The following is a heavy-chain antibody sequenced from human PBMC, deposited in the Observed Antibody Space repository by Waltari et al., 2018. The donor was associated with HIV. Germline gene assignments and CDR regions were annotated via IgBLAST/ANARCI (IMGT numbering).Heavy chain of an antibody. CDR3: ARGLGSHFDY. CDR2: ISGSSHFI. Sequence: EVQLVESGGGLVKPGATLRLSFAASGFTFSTYPLTWPRQAPGKGLEWVSSISGSSHFIYYADLVKGRFTISRDNAKNSLYLQMSSLRAEDTAVYYCARGLGSHFDYWGQGTLVTVSS. V-gene: IGHV3-21*02. D-gene: IGHD1-26*01. J-gene: IGHJ4*02. CDR1: GFTFSTYP.